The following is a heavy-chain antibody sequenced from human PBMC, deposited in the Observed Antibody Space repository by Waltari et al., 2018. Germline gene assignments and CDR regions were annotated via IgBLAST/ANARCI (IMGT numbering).Heavy chain of an antibody. D-gene: IGHD3-3*01. CDR1: GFTFRGYE. Sequence: EVQLVESGGGLVQPGGSLRLSWEASGFTFRGYELEWVRQGPGKGLEWVSFISSSGSTIYYADSVKGRFTISRDNAENSLYLQINSLRAEDTAIYYCVGQLLEWLDSWGQGTLVTVSS. V-gene: IGHV3-48*03. J-gene: IGHJ4*02. CDR2: ISSSGSTI. CDR3: VGQLLEWLDS.